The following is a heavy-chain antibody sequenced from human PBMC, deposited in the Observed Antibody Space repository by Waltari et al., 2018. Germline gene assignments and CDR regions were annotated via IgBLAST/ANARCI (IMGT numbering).Heavy chain of an antibody. V-gene: IGHV4-61*02. CDR1: GGSISSGTYF. J-gene: IGHJ2*01. CDR2: IYTSGTT. D-gene: IGHD6-13*01. Sequence: QVQLQESGPGLVKPSQTLSLTCTVSGGSISSGTYFWSWIRQPAGKGLEWIGRIYTSGTTNYNPSLKSRVTISIDTSKNQFSLKLSSVTAADTAVYYCASGPAMSSWPQGGAWYYDVWGRGTLVTVSS. CDR3: ASGPAMSSWPQGGAWYYDV.